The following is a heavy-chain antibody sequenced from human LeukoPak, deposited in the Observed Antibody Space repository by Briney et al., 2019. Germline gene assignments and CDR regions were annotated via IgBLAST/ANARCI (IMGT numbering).Heavy chain of an antibody. CDR3: ARVVSSGCVAP. Sequence: ASVKVSCKASGYIFTDYYIHWVRQAPGQGLEWMGIINPSGGRTSYAQKFQGRVTMTRDMSTRTVYMELSSLKSEDTVVYYCARVVSSGCVAPWSQGTLVTVSS. D-gene: IGHD6-19*01. J-gene: IGHJ5*02. CDR1: GYIFTDYY. V-gene: IGHV1-46*01. CDR2: INPSGGRT.